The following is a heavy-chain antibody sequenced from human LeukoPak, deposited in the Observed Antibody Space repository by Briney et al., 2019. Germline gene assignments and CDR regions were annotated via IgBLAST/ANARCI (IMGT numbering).Heavy chain of an antibody. V-gene: IGHV1-8*01. CDR1: GYTFTNYD. CDR3: ARGPPNWGLDY. CDR2: MSPRSGNT. J-gene: IGHJ4*02. D-gene: IGHD7-27*01. Sequence: ASVKVSCKASGYTFTNYDINWVRQATGQGLEWMGWMSPRSGNTGYAQKFQGRVTMTRSTSISTAYMELSSLRSEDTAVYYCARGPPNWGLDYRGQGTLVTVSS.